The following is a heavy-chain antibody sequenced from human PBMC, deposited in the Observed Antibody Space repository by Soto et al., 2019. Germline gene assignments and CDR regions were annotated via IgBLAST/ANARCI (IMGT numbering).Heavy chain of an antibody. V-gene: IGHV4-59*01. CDR3: ARDHYYDSTGYYDY. CDR1: GASISSYY. CDR2: IYYSGST. D-gene: IGHD3-22*01. J-gene: IGHJ4*02. Sequence: SETLSLTCTVSGASISSYYLSWIRQPPGKGLEWIGYIYYSGSTKYNPSLKSRVTISVDTSKNQFSLKLSSVTAADTAVYYCARDHYYDSTGYYDYWGQGTLVTVSS.